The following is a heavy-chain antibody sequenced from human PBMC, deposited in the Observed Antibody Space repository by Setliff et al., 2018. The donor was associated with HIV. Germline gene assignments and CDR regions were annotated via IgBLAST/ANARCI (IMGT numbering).Heavy chain of an antibody. V-gene: IGHV4-39*01. Sequence: PSETLSLTCTVPGGSISSSSYYWGWIRQPPGKGLEWIGTIYYGGNTYYNPSLKSRVTISVDTSKNQISLKLSSVTAADTAVYYCASHLPPYSGNFDYWGHGTLVTVSS. CDR2: IYYGGNT. J-gene: IGHJ4*01. D-gene: IGHD1-26*01. CDR3: ASHLPPYSGNFDY. CDR1: GGSISSSSYY.